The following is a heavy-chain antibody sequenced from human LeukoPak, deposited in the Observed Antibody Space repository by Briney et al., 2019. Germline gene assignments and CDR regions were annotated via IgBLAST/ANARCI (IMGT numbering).Heavy chain of an antibody. CDR1: GYTFTSYG. CDR3: AREGQSYGSGSYGY. CDR2: ISAYNGNT. V-gene: IGHV1-18*01. J-gene: IGHJ4*02. Sequence: EASVKVSCKASGYTFTSYGISWVRQAPGQGLEWMGWISAYNGNTNYAQKLQGRVTMTTDTSTSTAYMELRSLRSDDTAVYYCAREGQSYGSGSYGYWGQGTLVTVSS. D-gene: IGHD3-10*01.